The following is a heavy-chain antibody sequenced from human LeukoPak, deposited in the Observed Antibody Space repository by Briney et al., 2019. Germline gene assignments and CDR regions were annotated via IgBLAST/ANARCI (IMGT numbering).Heavy chain of an antibody. CDR2: INPSGGST. V-gene: IGHV1-46*01. D-gene: IGHD3-22*01. CDR1: GYTFTSYY. Sequence: ASVKVSCKASGYTFTSYYMHWVRQAPGQGLEWMGIINPSGGSTSYAQKFQGRVTMTRDMSTSTVYMELSSLRAEDTAVYYCAKDYWDYYDSSGHDAFDIWGQGTMVTVSS. J-gene: IGHJ3*02. CDR3: AKDYWDYYDSSGHDAFDI.